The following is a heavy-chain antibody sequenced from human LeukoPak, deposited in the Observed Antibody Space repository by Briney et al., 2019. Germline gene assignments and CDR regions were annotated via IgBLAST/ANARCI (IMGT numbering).Heavy chain of an antibody. CDR2: INPNSGGT. CDR1: GYTFTGYY. J-gene: IGHJ4*02. D-gene: IGHD2-2*01. V-gene: IGHV1-2*02. CDR3: ATSRSSTSTTFDY. Sequence: ASVKVSCKASGYTFTGYYMHWVRQAPGRGLEWMGWINPNSGGTNYAQKFQGRVTMTRDTSISTAYMELSRLRSDDTAVYYCATSRSSTSTTFDYWGQGTLVTVSS.